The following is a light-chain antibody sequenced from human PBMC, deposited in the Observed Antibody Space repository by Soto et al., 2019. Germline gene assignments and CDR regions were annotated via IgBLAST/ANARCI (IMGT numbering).Light chain of an antibody. CDR2: GAS. CDR1: QSVSTN. Sequence: EIVMTQSPATLSVSPGETATLSCRASQSVSTNLVWYQQKPGQAPRLLIYGASTRATGIPAKFSGSGSGTEFTLIISSPQSEDFAVYHCQQYGASPWTFGQGTKVEVK. J-gene: IGKJ1*01. CDR3: QQYGASPWT. V-gene: IGKV3-15*01.